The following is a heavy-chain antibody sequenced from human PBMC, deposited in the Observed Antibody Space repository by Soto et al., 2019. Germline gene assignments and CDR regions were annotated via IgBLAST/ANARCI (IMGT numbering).Heavy chain of an antibody. V-gene: IGHV3-23*01. CDR2: ISPSASDT. D-gene: IGHD5-18*01. Sequence: GGSLRVPCEASGASFSTASMPGVRQPPGKGLEWVSAISPSASDTLYEDSVKGRFTISRDNSQNTLFLQMTSLRADDTAVYYCAKGGYTFAYEWGQGALVTVSS. CDR1: GASFSTAS. CDR3: AKGGYTFAYE. J-gene: IGHJ4*02.